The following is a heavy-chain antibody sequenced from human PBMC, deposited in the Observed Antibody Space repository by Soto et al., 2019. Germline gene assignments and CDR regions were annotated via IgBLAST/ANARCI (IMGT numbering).Heavy chain of an antibody. CDR2: IVPIVDPS. J-gene: IGHJ4*02. Sequence: QVQLVQSGAEVRQPASSVKVSCKTSGGAFSSYAISWVRQAPGHGLEWMGGIVPIVDPSTYAQKLQGRVTIPADESTNTAYMELSSLRSDDTAIYYCVRLVASPGYPDNCGQGTLVTVSS. V-gene: IGHV1-69*12. D-gene: IGHD5-12*01. CDR1: GGAFSSYA. CDR3: VRLVASPGYPDN.